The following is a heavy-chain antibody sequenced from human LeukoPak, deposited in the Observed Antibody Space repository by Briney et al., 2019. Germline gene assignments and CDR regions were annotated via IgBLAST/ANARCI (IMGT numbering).Heavy chain of an antibody. J-gene: IGHJ4*02. CDR2: INSDGSST. V-gene: IGHV3-74*01. D-gene: IGHD3-22*01. CDR1: GFTFSSYW. CDR3: ARDERNYYDSSGYHYYFDY. Sequence: GGSLRLSCAASGFTFSSYWMHWVRHAPGKGLVWVSRINSDGSSTSYADSVKGRFTISRDNAKNTLYLQMNSLRAEDTAVYYCARDERNYYDSSGYHYYFDYWGQGTLVTVSS.